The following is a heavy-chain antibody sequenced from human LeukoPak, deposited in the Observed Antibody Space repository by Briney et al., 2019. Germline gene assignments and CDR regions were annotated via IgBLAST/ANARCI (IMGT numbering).Heavy chain of an antibody. CDR1: GFTVSSNY. J-gene: IGHJ4*02. CDR3: AREVVAAPGTVDY. D-gene: IGHD6-13*01. V-gene: IGHV3-7*01. CDR2: IKQDGSEK. Sequence: PGGSLRLSCAASGFTVSSNYMSWVRQAPGKGLEWVANIKQDGSEKYYVDSVKGRFTISRDNAKNSLYLQMNSLRAEDAAVYYCAREVVAAPGTVDYWGQGTLVTVSS.